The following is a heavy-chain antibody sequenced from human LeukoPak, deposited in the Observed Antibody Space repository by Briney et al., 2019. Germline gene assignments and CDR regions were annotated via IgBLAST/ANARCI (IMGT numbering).Heavy chain of an antibody. Sequence: GGSLRLSCTASGFKFDDYGMTWVRQAPGKGLEWVSDINWNGDSRGYAHSVRGRFTISRDNSKNTLYLQMNSLRAEDTAVYYCAKTPKRGHTDYWGQGTLVTVSS. V-gene: IGHV3-20*04. CDR2: INWNGDSR. J-gene: IGHJ4*02. CDR1: GFKFDDYG. D-gene: IGHD2-15*01. CDR3: AKTPKRGHTDY.